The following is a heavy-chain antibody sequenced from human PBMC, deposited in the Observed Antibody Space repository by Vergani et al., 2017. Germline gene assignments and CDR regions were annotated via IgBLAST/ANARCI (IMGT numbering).Heavy chain of an antibody. CDR1: GGSISSGGYY. J-gene: IGHJ4*02. V-gene: IGHV4-31*03. CDR3: AKDVGSGYSYGLVGIPGQFDY. D-gene: IGHD5-18*01. CDR2: IYYSGST. Sequence: QVQLQESGPGLVKPSQTLSLTCTVSGGSISSGGYYWSWIRQHPGKGLEWIGYIYYSGSTYYNPSLKSRVTISVDTSKNQFSLKLSSVTAADTAVYYCAKDVGSGYSYGLVGIPGQFDYWGQGTLVTVSS.